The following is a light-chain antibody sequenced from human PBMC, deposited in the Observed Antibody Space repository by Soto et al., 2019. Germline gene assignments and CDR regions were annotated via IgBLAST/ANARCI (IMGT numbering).Light chain of an antibody. CDR2: GAS. J-gene: IGKJ4*01. CDR3: QQYNNWPALT. Sequence: EIVLTQSPATLSVSPGERATLSCRASQSVRSNLAWYQKKPGQAPSLLIYGASTRATGIPARFSGSGSGTDFTLTISSLQSEDFAVYYCQQYNNWPALTFGGGTKVESK. CDR1: QSVRSN. V-gene: IGKV3-15*01.